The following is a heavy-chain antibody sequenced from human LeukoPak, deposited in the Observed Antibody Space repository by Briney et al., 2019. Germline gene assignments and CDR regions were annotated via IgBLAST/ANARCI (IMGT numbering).Heavy chain of an antibody. CDR3: ARPGSDRARGWGYFDS. D-gene: IGHD3-10*01. CDR2: VSGIDGNT. V-gene: IGHV1-18*01. Sequence: ASVKVSCKASGYKFTDYGVNWVRQAPGQGLEWMGWVSGIDGNTNYARNLQGRVTMTRDTSTSTALMELRSLTSDDTAIYYCARPGSDRARGWGYFDSWGKGTLVTVSS. J-gene: IGHJ4*02. CDR1: GYKFTDYG.